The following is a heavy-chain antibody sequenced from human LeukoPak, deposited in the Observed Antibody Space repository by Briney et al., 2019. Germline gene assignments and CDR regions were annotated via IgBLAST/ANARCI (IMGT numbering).Heavy chain of an antibody. CDR2: IYPGDSDT. Sequence: GESLKISCKGSGYSFTSYWIGWVRQMPGKGLEWMGIIYPGDSDTRYSSSFQGQVTISADKSISTAYLQWSSLKASDTAMYYCARVRYCSSTSCYGHFDYWGQGTLVTVSS. CDR1: GYSFTSYW. V-gene: IGHV5-51*01. CDR3: ARVRYCSSTSCYGHFDY. D-gene: IGHD2-2*01. J-gene: IGHJ4*02.